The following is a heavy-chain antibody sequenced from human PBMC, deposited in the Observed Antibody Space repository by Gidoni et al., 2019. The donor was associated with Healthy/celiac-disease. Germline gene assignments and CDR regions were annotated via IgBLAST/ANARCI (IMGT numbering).Heavy chain of an antibody. CDR2: INPSGGST. Sequence: QVQLVQSGAEVKKPGASVKVSCKAYGYTFTSYYMHWVRQAPGQGLEWLGIINPSGGSTSYAQKFQGRVTMTRDTSTSTVYMELISLRSEDTAVYYCASQLSGYSSSWYGVPYYYYYMDVWGKGTTVTVSS. CDR1: GYTFTSYY. CDR3: ASQLSGYSSSWYGVPYYYYYMDV. D-gene: IGHD6-13*01. V-gene: IGHV1-46*01. J-gene: IGHJ6*03.